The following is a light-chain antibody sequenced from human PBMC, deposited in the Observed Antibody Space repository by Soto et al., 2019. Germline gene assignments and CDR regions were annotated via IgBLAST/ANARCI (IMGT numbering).Light chain of an antibody. CDR1: EDISNY. Sequence: DIQMTQSPSSLSASVGDRVTITCRASEDISNYLAWYQQKPGKVPKLLIYGASTLQSGVPSRFRGSGSGTDFTLTISSLQTEDVATYYCHNYNRAPWTFGQGTKVESK. J-gene: IGKJ1*01. CDR2: GAS. CDR3: HNYNRAPWT. V-gene: IGKV1-27*01.